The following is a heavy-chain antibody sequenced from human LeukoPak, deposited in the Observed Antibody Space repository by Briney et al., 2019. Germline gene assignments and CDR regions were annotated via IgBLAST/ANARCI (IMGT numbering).Heavy chain of an antibody. CDR1: GYTFTSYG. Sequence: RRASVKVSCKASGYTFTSYGISWVRQAPGQGLEWMGWISAYNGNTNYAQKLQGRVTMTTDTSTSTAYMELRSLRSDDTAVYYCARVEKYSSSWYRHYYYGMDVWGQGTTVTVSS. D-gene: IGHD6-13*01. J-gene: IGHJ6*02. CDR3: ARVEKYSSSWYRHYYYGMDV. V-gene: IGHV1-18*01. CDR2: ISAYNGNT.